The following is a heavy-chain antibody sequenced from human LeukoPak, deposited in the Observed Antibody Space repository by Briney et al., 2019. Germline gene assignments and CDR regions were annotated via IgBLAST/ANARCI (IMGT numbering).Heavy chain of an antibody. D-gene: IGHD6-13*01. CDR1: GGSFSGYY. V-gene: IGHV4-34*01. Sequence: SETLSLTCAVYGGSFSGYYWSWIRQPPGKGLEWIGEINHSGSTNYNPSLKSRVTISVDTSKNQFSLKLSSVTAADTAVYYCARGSRGYSSSWYVPLIFDYWGQGTLVTVSS. J-gene: IGHJ4*02. CDR3: ARGSRGYSSSWYVPLIFDY. CDR2: INHSGST.